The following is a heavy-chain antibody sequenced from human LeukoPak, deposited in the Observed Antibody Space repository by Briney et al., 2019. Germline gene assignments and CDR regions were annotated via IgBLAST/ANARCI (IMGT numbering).Heavy chain of an antibody. CDR3: AELGITMIGGV. V-gene: IGHV3-48*04. CDR2: ISSSGSTI. J-gene: IGHJ6*04. D-gene: IGHD3-10*02. CDR1: GFTFSTYW. Sequence: GGSLRLSCVASGFTFSTYWMNWVRQAPGKGLEWVSYISSSGSTIYYADSVKGRFTISRDNAKNSLYLQMNSLRAEDTAVYYCAELGITMIGGVWGKGTTVTISS.